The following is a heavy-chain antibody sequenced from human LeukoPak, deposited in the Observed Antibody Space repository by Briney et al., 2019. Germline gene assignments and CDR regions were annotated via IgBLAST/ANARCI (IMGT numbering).Heavy chain of an antibody. J-gene: IGHJ4*02. CDR1: GFTFSSYA. D-gene: IGHD6-13*01. V-gene: IGHV3-23*01. CDR2: ISGSGGST. Sequence: GGSLRLSCAASGFTFSSYAMSWVRHAPGKGLELVSAISGSGGSTYYADSVKGRFTISRDNSKNTLYLQMNSLRAEDTAVYYCAKDLSQQLVLFFDYWGQGTLVTVSS. CDR3: AKDLSQQLVLFFDY.